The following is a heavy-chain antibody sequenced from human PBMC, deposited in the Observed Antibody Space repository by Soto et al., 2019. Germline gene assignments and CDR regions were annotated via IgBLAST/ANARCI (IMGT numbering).Heavy chain of an antibody. Sequence: GGSLRLSCAASGFTFSSYAMSWVRQAPGKGLEWVSAISGSGGSTYYADSVKGRFTISRDNSKNTLYLQMNSLRAEDTAVYYCAKAISSSFVGGIYYYYGMDVWGQGTTVTISS. CDR1: GFTFSSYA. CDR2: ISGSGGST. V-gene: IGHV3-23*01. D-gene: IGHD6-6*01. CDR3: AKAISSSFVGGIYYYYGMDV. J-gene: IGHJ6*02.